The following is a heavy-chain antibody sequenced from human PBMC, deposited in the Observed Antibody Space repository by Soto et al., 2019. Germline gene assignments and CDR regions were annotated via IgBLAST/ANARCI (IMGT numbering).Heavy chain of an antibody. CDR2: IYYSGST. D-gene: IGHD2-21*01. CDR1: GGSISSGGYY. V-gene: IGHV4-31*03. J-gene: IGHJ6*02. CDR3: AASCVGCGGFNYYGMDV. Sequence: QVQLQESGPGLVKPSQTLSLTCTVSGGSISSGGYYWSWIRQHPGKGLEWIGYIYYSGSTYYNPSLKGRVTISVDTSKKKFSLKLSSVTAADTAVYYCAASCVGCGGFNYYGMDVWGQGTTVTVSS.